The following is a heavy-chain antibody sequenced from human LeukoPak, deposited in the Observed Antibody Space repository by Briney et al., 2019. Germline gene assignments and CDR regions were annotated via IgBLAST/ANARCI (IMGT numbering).Heavy chain of an antibody. CDR3: ARVLSIVVVPGATFWFDP. V-gene: IGHV4-59*12. J-gene: IGHJ5*02. Sequence: SETLSLTCTVSGGSISSYYWSWIRQTPGKGLEWIGYIYYSGSTNYNPSLKSRVTISVDTSKNQFSLKLSSVTAADTAVYHCARVLSIVVVPGATFWFDPWGQGTLVTVSS. D-gene: IGHD2-2*01. CDR1: GGSISSYY. CDR2: IYYSGST.